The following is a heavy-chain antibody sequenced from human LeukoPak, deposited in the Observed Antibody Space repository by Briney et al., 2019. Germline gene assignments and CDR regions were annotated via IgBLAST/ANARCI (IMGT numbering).Heavy chain of an antibody. V-gene: IGHV4-39*07. CDR1: GGSISSSSYY. CDR3: ARDRTTWNYGAYYYYYMDV. CDR2: IYYSGST. Sequence: SETLSLTCTVSGGSISSSSYYWGWIRQPPGKGLEWIGSIYYSGSTYYNPSLKSRVTISVDTSKNKFSLKLSSVTAADTAVYYCARDRTTWNYGAYYYYYMDVWGKGTTVTVSS. D-gene: IGHD1-7*01. J-gene: IGHJ6*03.